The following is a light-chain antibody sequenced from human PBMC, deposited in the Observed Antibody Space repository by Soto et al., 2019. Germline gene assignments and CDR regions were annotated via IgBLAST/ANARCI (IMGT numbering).Light chain of an antibody. CDR3: TSYTTSSTYV. CDR1: SSDVGNYNY. Sequence: QSALTQPASVSVSPGQSITISCSGTSSDVGNYNYVSWYQQHQGKGPKLIIYHVSYRPSGVSNRFSGSKSGNTASLTISGLQAEDEADYYCTSYTTSSTYVFGTGTKVTVL. J-gene: IGLJ1*01. V-gene: IGLV2-14*01. CDR2: HVS.